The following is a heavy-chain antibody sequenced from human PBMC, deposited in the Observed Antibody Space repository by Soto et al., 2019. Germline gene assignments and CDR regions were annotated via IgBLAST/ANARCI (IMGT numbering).Heavy chain of an antibody. CDR2: TYYRSKWYN. CDR1: GDSVSSNSAA. Sequence: KQSQTLSLTCAISGDSVSSNSAAWNWIRQSPSRGLEWLGRTYYRSKWYNDYAVSVKSRITINPDTSKNQFSLQLNSVTPEDTAVYYCAREAVVVVAATPGWFDPWGQGTLATVSS. D-gene: IGHD2-15*01. CDR3: AREAVVVVAATPGWFDP. J-gene: IGHJ5*02. V-gene: IGHV6-1*01.